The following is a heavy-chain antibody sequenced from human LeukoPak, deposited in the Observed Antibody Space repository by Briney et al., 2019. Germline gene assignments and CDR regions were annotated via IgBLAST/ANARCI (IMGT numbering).Heavy chain of an antibody. J-gene: IGHJ3*02. CDR3: ARDLERYYDRSGYYHGFDI. CDR2: ISSSGTTI. Sequence: GGSLRLSCTASGFTFSDYYMNWIRQAPGKGLDWISYISSSGTTIYYADSVKGRITVSRDNAKNSLSLQMNSLRAEDTAVYYCARDLERYYDRSGYYHGFDIWGQGTMVTVSS. D-gene: IGHD3-22*01. V-gene: IGHV3-11*04. CDR1: GFTFSDYY.